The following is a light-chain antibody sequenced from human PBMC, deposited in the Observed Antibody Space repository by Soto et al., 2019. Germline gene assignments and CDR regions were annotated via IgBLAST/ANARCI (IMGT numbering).Light chain of an antibody. CDR1: QSVSSNY. CDR2: GAS. V-gene: IGKV3-20*01. J-gene: IGKJ1*01. Sequence: EIVLTQSPGTLSLSPGERATLSCRASQSVSSNYLAWYRRKPGQAPRLLIYGASNRATDIPGRFSGSGSGTDFTLTITRLEREDFAVYSCQQYGSSPPTFGQGTRVEIK. CDR3: QQYGSSPPT.